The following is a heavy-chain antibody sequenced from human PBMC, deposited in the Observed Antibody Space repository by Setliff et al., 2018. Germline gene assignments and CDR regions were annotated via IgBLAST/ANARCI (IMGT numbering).Heavy chain of an antibody. CDR1: GGSISTHY. J-gene: IGHJ5*02. V-gene: IGHV4-59*11. CDR3: ARGLAVNRFDP. D-gene: IGHD3-16*01. CDR2: MYYSEIT. Sequence: SETLSLTCTVSGGSISTHYWSWIRQPPGKGLEWVGYMYYSEITKYNPSLESRVTISVDASKNQFSLNLTSVTAADTAVYYCARGLAVNRFDPWGQGTLVTVSS.